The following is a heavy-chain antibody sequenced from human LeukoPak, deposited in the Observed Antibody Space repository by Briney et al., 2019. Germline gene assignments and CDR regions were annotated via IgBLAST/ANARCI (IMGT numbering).Heavy chain of an antibody. CDR2: INTNSGGT. CDR3: ARGAPRYDFWSGYYTEVDY. CDR1: GYTFTGYS. D-gene: IGHD3-3*01. Sequence: ASVKVSCKASGYTFTGYSMHWVRQAPGQGLEWMGWINTNSGGTNYAQKFQGRVTMTRDTSISTAYMELSRLRSDDTAVYYCARGAPRYDFWSGYYTEVDYWGQGTLVTVSS. J-gene: IGHJ4*02. V-gene: IGHV1-2*02.